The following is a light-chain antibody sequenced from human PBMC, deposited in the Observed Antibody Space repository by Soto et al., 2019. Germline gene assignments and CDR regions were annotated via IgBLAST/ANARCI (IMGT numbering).Light chain of an antibody. V-gene: IGKV3-15*01. Sequence: EIVMTQSPATLSVSPGERATLSCRASQNISSNLAWYQQKPGQAPWVLIDGASTRATGIPARFSGSGSGTEFTLTISSLQSEDFAVYYCQQYNNWLWTFGQGTKVEIK. CDR1: QNISSN. CDR3: QQYNNWLWT. J-gene: IGKJ1*01. CDR2: GAS.